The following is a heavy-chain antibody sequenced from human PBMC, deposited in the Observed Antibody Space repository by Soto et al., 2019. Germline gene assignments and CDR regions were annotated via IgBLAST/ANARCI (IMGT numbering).Heavy chain of an antibody. CDR2: ISYDGSNK. CDR1: GFASSSYA. CDR3: ARDLSGSGD. D-gene: IGHD3-10*01. J-gene: IGHJ4*02. Sequence: QVQLVESGGGVVQPGRSLRLSCAASGFASSSYAMHWVRQAPGKGLEWVAVISYDGSNKYYADSVKGRFTISRDNSKNPLYLKMNSLRAEDTAVYYCARDLSGSGDWGQGTLVTVSS. V-gene: IGHV3-30-3*01.